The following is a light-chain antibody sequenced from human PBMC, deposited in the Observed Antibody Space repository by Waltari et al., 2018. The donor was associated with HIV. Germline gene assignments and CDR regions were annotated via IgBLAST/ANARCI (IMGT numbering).Light chain of an antibody. CDR1: QSVRNY. Sequence: EHVLTQSPATLSLSTGERDTLSCRASQSVRNYFAWFQQKPGQPPRLLIYDASNRSTGLPDRFSVSGSCTDFTLTISNLEPDDFAVYYCQQRSNLLTFGQGTRLEIK. CDR2: DAS. J-gene: IGKJ5*01. CDR3: QQRSNLLT. V-gene: IGKV3-11*01.